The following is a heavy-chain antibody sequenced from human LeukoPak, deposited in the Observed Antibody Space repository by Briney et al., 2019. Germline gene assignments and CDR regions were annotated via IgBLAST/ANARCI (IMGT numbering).Heavy chain of an antibody. V-gene: IGHV3-74*01. CDR2: INNDGGSP. D-gene: IGHD3-22*01. J-gene: IGHJ3*02. CDR3: ARDRQLGGRQSYYDTTDAFDI. CDR1: AFTFSSYW. Sequence: PGGSLRLSCAASAFTFSSYWRHWGPQAPGKGLWWGSRINNDGGSPSYADSVTGRFTISRDAAKTTLYLPMSSLRAEDTAVYYCARDRQLGGRQSYYDTTDAFDIWGQGTMVTVSS.